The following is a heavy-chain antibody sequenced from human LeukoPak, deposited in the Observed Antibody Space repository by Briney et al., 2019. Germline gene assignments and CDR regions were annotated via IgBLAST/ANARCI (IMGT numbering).Heavy chain of an antibody. CDR3: ARGFSH. CDR2: IDHSGGT. J-gene: IGHJ4*02. CDR1: GGSFSSYY. Sequence: KASETLSLTCAVYGGSFSSYYWSWLRQPPGKGLEWIGEIDHSGGTTYNPSLKSRVTMSIDTSKNQFFLKLSSVTAADTAVHYCARGFSHWGQGTLVTVSS. V-gene: IGHV4-34*01.